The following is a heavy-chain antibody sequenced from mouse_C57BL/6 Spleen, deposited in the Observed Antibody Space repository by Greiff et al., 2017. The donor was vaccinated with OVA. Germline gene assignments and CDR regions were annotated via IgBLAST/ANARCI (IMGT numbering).Heavy chain of an antibody. CDR1: GSSITSGFS. Sequence: DVHLVESGPGLVKPSQSLSLTCSVTGSSITSGFSWNRIRQFPGNKLEWMGYISYDGSNNYNPSLQNRISITRDTSKNQFFLKLNSVTTEDTATYYCARDEEFAYWGQGTLVTVSA. V-gene: IGHV3-6*01. J-gene: IGHJ3*01. CDR3: ARDEEFAY. CDR2: ISYDGSN.